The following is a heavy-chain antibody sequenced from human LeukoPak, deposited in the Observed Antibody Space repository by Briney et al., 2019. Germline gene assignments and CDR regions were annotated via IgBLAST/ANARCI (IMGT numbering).Heavy chain of an antibody. D-gene: IGHD6-25*01. Sequence: GASVKVSCKVSGYTLTELSMHWVRQAPGKGLEWMGGFDPEDGETIYAQKFQGRVTMTEDTSTDTAYMELSSLRSEDTAVYYCATIFQAAEGYDYRGQGTLVTVSS. CDR2: FDPEDGET. J-gene: IGHJ4*02. V-gene: IGHV1-24*01. CDR3: ATIFQAAEGYDY. CDR1: GYTLTELS.